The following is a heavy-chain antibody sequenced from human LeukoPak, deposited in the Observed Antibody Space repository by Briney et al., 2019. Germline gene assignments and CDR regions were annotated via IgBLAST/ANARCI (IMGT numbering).Heavy chain of an antibody. CDR1: GFTFGDHA. CDR3: TRVRSGNDFDY. V-gene: IGHV3-49*04. CDR2: IRSRGYGGTT. J-gene: IGHJ4*02. Sequence: GRSLRLSCSASGFTFGDHAMSWVRQAPGRGLEWVGFIRSRGYGGTTEYAASVEGRFSLSRDDSKSFVYLQMSSLKTEDTAVYYCTRVRSGNDFDYWGQGTLVTVSS. D-gene: IGHD3-10*01.